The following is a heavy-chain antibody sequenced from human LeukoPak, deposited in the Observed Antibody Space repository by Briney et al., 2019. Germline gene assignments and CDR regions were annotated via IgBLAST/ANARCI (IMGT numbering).Heavy chain of an antibody. CDR1: GYTFTSYY. CDR3: ARSTGCSSSWYLAPFDY. CDR2: INPSGGST. Sequence: GASVKVSCKASGYTFTSYYMHWVRQAPGQGLEWMGIINPSGGSTSYAQKFQGRVTMTRDTSTSTVYMELSSLRSEDTAVYYCARSTGCSSSWYLAPFDYWGQGTLVTVSS. V-gene: IGHV1-46*01. D-gene: IGHD6-13*01. J-gene: IGHJ4*02.